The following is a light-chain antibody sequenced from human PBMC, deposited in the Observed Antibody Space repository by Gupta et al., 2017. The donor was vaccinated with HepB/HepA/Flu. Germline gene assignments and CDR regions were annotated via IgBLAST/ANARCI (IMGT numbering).Light chain of an antibody. CDR1: SSNIGSNY. CDR3: AAWFQSLRAWV. CDR2: RNN. Sequence: QSVLPQPPSASGTPGQRVTISCSGSSSNIGSNYVYWFQHLPGTAPKLLIFRNNQRPSGVPDRFSGSNAGTSASLAISGLRSEDEADYYCAAWFQSLRAWVFGGGTKLTVL. J-gene: IGLJ3*02. V-gene: IGLV1-47*01.